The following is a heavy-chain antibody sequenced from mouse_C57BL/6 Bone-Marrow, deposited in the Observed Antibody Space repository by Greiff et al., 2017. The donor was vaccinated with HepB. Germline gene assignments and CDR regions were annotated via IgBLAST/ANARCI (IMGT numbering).Heavy chain of an antibody. CDR2: ISSGGDYI. V-gene: IGHV5-9-1*02. D-gene: IGHD1-3*01. Sequence: DVQLQESGEGLVKPGGSLKLSCAASGFTFSSYAMSWVRQTPEKRLEWVAYISSGGDYIYYADTVKGRFTISRDNARNTLYLQMSSLKSEDTAMYYCTREGGDGPLKTVAWFAYWGQGTLVTVSA. CDR3: TREGGDGPLKTVAWFAY. CDR1: GFTFSSYA. J-gene: IGHJ3*01.